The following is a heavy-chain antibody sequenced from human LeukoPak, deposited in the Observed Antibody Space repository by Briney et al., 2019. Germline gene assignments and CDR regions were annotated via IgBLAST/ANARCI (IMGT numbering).Heavy chain of an antibody. CDR2: INHSGST. CDR1: GGSFSGYY. D-gene: IGHD3-10*01. J-gene: IGHJ5*02. Sequence: SETLSLTCAVSGGSFSGYYWSWIRQPPGKGLEWIGEINHSGSTNYNPSLKSRVTISVDTSKNQFSLKLSSVTAADTAVYYCARVPTMVRGEGWFDPWGQGTLVTVSS. CDR3: ARVPTMVRGEGWFDP. V-gene: IGHV4-34*01.